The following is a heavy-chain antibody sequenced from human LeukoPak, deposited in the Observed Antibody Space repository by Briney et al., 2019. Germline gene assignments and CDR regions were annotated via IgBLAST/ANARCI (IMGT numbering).Heavy chain of an antibody. D-gene: IGHD3-10*01. V-gene: IGHV3-23*01. CDR2: ISSGGGST. CDR3: AKGAHVLLWFGEFWYFDL. Sequence: GGSLRLSCAASGFTFSSFAMSWVRQAPGKGLEWVSAISSGGGSTYYADSVKGRFTISRDNSKKALYLQMNSLKAEDTAVYYCAKGAHVLLWFGEFWYFDLWGRGTLVTVSS. CDR1: GFTFSSFA. J-gene: IGHJ2*01.